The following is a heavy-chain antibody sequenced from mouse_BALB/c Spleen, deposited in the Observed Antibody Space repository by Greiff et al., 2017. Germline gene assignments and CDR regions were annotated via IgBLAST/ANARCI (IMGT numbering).Heavy chain of an antibody. CDR3: AREDYYGSSYGGFAY. CDR2: ISSGSSTI. J-gene: IGHJ3*01. D-gene: IGHD1-1*01. Sequence: EVQVVESGGGLVQPGGSRKLSCAASGFTFRSFGMHWVRQAPEKGLEWVAYISSGSSTIYYADTVKGRFTISRDNPKNTLFLQMTSLRSEDTAMYYCAREDYYGSSYGGFAYWGQGTLVTVSA. CDR1: GFTFRSFG. V-gene: IGHV5-17*02.